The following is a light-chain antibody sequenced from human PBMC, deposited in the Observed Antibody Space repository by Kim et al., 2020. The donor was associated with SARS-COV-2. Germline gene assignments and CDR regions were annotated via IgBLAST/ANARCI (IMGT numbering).Light chain of an antibody. Sequence: SYELTQPPSVSVSPGQTATITCSGNKLGDKYACWYQHKPGQSPVLIIYQDNKRPSGIPERFSGSNSGDTATLTISGTQAMDEADYYCQAWDSSIAVFGTG. CDR3: QAWDSSIAV. CDR2: QDN. CDR1: KLGDKY. J-gene: IGLJ1*01. V-gene: IGLV3-1*01.